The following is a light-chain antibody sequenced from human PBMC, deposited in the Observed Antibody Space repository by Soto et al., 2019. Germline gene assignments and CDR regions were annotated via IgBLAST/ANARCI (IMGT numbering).Light chain of an antibody. V-gene: IGKV3-20*01. CDR3: QQYGSSPRT. Sequence: ETVLTQSPGVLSLSPGERATLSCRASQTVTSIYVAWYQQKPGQAPRLLIYGASSRATGIPDRFSGSGTGTDFTLTISRLEPEDFAVYYCQQYGSSPRTFGQGTKVEIK. CDR1: QTVTSIY. CDR2: GAS. J-gene: IGKJ1*01.